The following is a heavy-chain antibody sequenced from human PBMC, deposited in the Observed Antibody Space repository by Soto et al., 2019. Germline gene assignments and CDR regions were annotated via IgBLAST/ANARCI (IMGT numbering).Heavy chain of an antibody. J-gene: IGHJ4*01. Sequence: SETLSLTCTVSGGSISSGGYYWSWIRQHPGKGLEWIGYIYYSGSTYYNPSLKSRVTISVDTSKNQFSLKLSSVTAADTAVYYCARTIPDYTDYHFEYWGHGTLFTVPS. V-gene: IGHV4-31*03. CDR1: GGSISSGGYY. D-gene: IGHD4-4*01. CDR3: ARTIPDYTDYHFEY. CDR2: IYYSGST.